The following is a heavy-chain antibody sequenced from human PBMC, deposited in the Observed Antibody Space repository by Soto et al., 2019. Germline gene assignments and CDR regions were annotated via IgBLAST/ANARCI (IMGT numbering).Heavy chain of an antibody. CDR2: ISYSGST. J-gene: IGHJ2*01. CDR3: AEDGIRDAVPVSAFLLNRTSDL. Sequence: GKGLEWSGYISYSGSTYYNPSLKSRVTISVDTSKNQFSLKLSSVTAADTAFFFRAEDGIRDAVPVSAFLLNRTSDL. V-gene: IGHV4-31*02. D-gene: IGHD2-15*01.